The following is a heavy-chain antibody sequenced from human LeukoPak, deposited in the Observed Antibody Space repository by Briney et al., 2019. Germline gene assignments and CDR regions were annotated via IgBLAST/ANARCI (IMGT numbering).Heavy chain of an antibody. V-gene: IGHV1-2*02. CDR1: GYTFTDHY. D-gene: IGHD3-22*01. J-gene: IGHJ4*02. CDR2: FDPKSGGA. CDR3: LTMIVFVRNS. Sequence: ASVKVSCKASGYTFTDHYIHWVRQAPGQGLEWMGWFDPKSGGANFAQNFQGRVTMTRDTSISTAYMELSSLKSDDTAVHYCLTMIVFVRNSWGQGTLVTVSS.